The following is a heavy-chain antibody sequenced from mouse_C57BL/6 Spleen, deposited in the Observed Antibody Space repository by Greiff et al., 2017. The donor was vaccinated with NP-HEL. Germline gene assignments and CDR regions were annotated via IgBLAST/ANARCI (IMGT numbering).Heavy chain of an antibody. D-gene: IGHD1-1*01. V-gene: IGHV1-82*01. CDR1: GYAFSSSW. CDR3: AISGSTYAMDY. J-gene: IGHJ4*01. Sequence: QVQLKESGPELVKPGASVKISCKASGYAFSSSWMNWVKQRPGKGLEWIGRIYPGDGDTNYNGKFKGKATLTADKSSSTAYMQLSSLTSEDSAVYFGAISGSTYAMDYWGQGPSVTVSS. CDR2: IYPGDGDT.